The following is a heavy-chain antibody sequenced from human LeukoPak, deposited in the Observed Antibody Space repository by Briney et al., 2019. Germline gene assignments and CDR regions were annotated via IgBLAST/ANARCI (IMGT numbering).Heavy chain of an antibody. J-gene: IGHJ4*02. D-gene: IGHD3-10*01. CDR3: ARDRSRDRRFGELGGY. Sequence: ASVKVSCKASGYTFTSYGISWVRQAPGQGLEWMGWISAYIGNTNYTQKLQGRVTMTTDTSTSTAYMELRSLRSDDTAVYYCARDRSRDRRFGELGGYWGQGTLVTVSS. CDR1: GYTFTSYG. V-gene: IGHV1-18*01. CDR2: ISAYIGNT.